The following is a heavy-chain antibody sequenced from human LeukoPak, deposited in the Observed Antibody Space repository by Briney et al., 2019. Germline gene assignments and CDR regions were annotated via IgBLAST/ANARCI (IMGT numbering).Heavy chain of an antibody. CDR3: ARDPGLPNGMAV. V-gene: IGHV3-66*02. Sequence: PGGCLRLSWAASGFTVSSDYMSWVRQAPGEGLEWVSLIYRGGDTYYADSVKGRFTISSDNTKNTLYLQMNSLRAEDTAVYYCARDPGLPNGMAVWGQGTTVTVSS. CDR1: GFTVSSDY. D-gene: IGHD3-10*01. CDR2: IYRGGDT. J-gene: IGHJ6*02.